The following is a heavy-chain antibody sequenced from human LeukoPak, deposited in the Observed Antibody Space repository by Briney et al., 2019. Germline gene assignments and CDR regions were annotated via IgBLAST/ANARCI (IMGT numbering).Heavy chain of an antibody. CDR1: GGSISSGGYY. J-gene: IGHJ5*02. CDR2: IYHSGST. CDR3: ARSRRDFGVVKNWFDP. Sequence: PSQTLSLTCTVSGGSISSGGYYWSWIRQPPGKGLEWIGYIYHSGSTYYNPSLKSRVTISVDRSKNQFSLKLSSVTAADTVVYYCARSRRDFGVVKNWFDPWGQGTLVTVSS. D-gene: IGHD3-3*01. V-gene: IGHV4-30-2*01.